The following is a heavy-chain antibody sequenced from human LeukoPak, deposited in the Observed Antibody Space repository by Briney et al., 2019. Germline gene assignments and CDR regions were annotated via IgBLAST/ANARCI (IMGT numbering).Heavy chain of an antibody. Sequence: EASVKVSCKASGYTFTGYYMHWVRQAPGQGLEWMGWINPNSGGTNYAQKFQGRVTMTRDTSISTAYMELSRLRSDDTAVYYCARVWELQNRLHLYYLDTWGTGTTVTVSS. CDR3: ARVWELQNRLHLYYLDT. CDR2: INPNSGGT. CDR1: GYTFTGYY. D-gene: IGHD1-26*01. J-gene: IGHJ6*03. V-gene: IGHV1-2*02.